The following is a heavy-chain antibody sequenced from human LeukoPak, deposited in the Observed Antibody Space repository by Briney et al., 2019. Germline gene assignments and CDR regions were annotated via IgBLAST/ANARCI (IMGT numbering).Heavy chain of an antibody. CDR3: ARLPYCGGDCFPNWFDP. D-gene: IGHD2-21*02. J-gene: IGHJ5*02. Sequence: GESLKISCKGSGYSFTSYWIGWVRQMPGKGLEWMGIIYPGDSDTRYSPSFQGQVTISADKSISTAYLQWSSLKASDTAMYYCARLPYCGGDCFPNWFDPWGQGTLVTVSS. CDR2: IYPGDSDT. CDR1: GYSFTSYW. V-gene: IGHV5-51*01.